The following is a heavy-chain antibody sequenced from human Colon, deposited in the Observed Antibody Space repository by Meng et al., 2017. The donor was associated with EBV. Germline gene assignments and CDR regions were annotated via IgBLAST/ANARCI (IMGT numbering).Heavy chain of an antibody. CDR2: FYHGGNP. CDR1: GASISSNNW. J-gene: IGHJ4*02. Sequence: QVQLREAGPGLVEPLGALSLTCPVSGASISSNNWWIWGRQPPGKGLEWIGEFYHGGNPNYNPSLKSRVTISVDRSNDQFSLSLSSVTAADTAVYYCARGNAYNAPSFDYWGQGTLVTVSS. V-gene: IGHV4-4*02. CDR3: ARGNAYNAPSFDY. D-gene: IGHD5-24*01.